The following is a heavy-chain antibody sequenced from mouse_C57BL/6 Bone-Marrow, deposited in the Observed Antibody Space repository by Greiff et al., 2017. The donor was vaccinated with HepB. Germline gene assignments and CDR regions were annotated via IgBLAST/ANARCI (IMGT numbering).Heavy chain of an antibody. D-gene: IGHD1-1*01. Sequence: EVKLEESGGGLVQPGGSLKLSCAASGFTFSDYYMYWVRQTPEKRLEWVAYISNGGGSTYYPDTVKGRFTISRDNAKNTLYLQMSRLKSEDTAMYYCARPDGSAFAYWGQGTLVTVSA. V-gene: IGHV5-12*01. CDR2: ISNGGGST. CDR3: ARPDGSAFAY. CDR1: GFTFSDYY. J-gene: IGHJ3*01.